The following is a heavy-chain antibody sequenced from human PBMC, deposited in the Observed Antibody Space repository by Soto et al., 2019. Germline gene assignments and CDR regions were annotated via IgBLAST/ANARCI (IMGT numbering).Heavy chain of an antibody. CDR1: GFTISSYG. CDR2: ISSSDGST. Sequence: EVQLLESGGGLVQPGGSLRLSCAASGFTISSYGMTWVRQAPGKGLEWVSTISSSDGSTYDADSVKGRFTISRDNAKNTVYLQMNSLRVEDTAVYFCAKDVNYDILAGYYYYWGQGTLVSVSS. V-gene: IGHV3-23*01. CDR3: AKDVNYDILAGYYYY. D-gene: IGHD3-9*01. J-gene: IGHJ4*02.